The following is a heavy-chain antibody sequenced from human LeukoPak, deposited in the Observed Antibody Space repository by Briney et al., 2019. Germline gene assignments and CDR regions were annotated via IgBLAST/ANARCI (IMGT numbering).Heavy chain of an antibody. CDR2: IYYSGST. CDR1: GGSISSSSYY. J-gene: IGHJ1*01. Sequence: PSETLPLTCTVSGGSISSSSYYWGWIRQPPGKGLEWIGSIYYSGSTYYNPSLKSRVTISVDTSKNQFSLKLSSVTAADTAVYYCARDPPPQWRDGYFQHWGQGTLVTVSS. CDR3: ARDPPPQWRDGYFQH. V-gene: IGHV4-39*07. D-gene: IGHD6-19*01.